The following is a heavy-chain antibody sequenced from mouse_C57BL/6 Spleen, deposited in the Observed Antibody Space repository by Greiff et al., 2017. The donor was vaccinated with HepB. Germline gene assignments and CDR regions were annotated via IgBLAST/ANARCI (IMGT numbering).Heavy chain of an antibody. CDR2: ISSGSSTI. J-gene: IGHJ3*01. V-gene: IGHV5-17*01. D-gene: IGHD2-1*01. CDR1: GFTFSDYG. Sequence: EVKLMESGGGLVKPGGSLKLSCAASGFTFSDYGMHWVRQAPEKGLEWVAYISSGSSTIYYADTVKGRFTISRDNAKNTLFLQMTSLRSEDTAMYYCAGYGNFWFAYWGQGTLVTVSA. CDR3: AGYGNFWFAY.